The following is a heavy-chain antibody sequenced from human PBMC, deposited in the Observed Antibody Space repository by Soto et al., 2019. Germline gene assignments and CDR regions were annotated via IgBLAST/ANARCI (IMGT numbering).Heavy chain of an antibody. J-gene: IGHJ2*01. CDR1: GYTFTSYY. CDR2: INPSGGST. D-gene: IGHD4-17*01. V-gene: IGHV1-46*01. CDR3: AIPNPLLSGDYSRTRSVSWYFDL. Sequence: GASVKVSCKASGYTFTSYYMHWVRQAPGQGLEWMGIINPSGGSTSYAQKFQGRVTMTRDTSTSTVYMELSSLRSEDTAVYYCAIPNPLLSGDYSRTRSVSWYFDLWGRGTLVNVSS.